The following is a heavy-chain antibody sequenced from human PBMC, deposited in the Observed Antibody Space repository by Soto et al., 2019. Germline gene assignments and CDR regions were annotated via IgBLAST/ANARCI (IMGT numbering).Heavy chain of an antibody. Sequence: GESLKISCKGSGYSFTSYWISWVRQMPGKGLEWMGRIDPSDSYTNYSPSFQGHVTISADKSITTAYLQWSSLKASDTAMYYCARIRKNCGGDCSALEYWGPGSLVPVS. CDR1: GYSFTSYW. D-gene: IGHD2-21*02. V-gene: IGHV5-10-1*01. J-gene: IGHJ4*02. CDR3: ARIRKNCGGDCSALEY. CDR2: IDPSDSYT.